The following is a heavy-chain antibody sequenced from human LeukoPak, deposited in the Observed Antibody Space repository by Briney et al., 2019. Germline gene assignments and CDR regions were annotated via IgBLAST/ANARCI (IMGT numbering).Heavy chain of an antibody. D-gene: IGHD2-2*01. CDR1: GFTFSRFS. V-gene: IGHV3-48*04. Sequence: PGGSLRPSCAASGFTFSRFSMNWVRQAPGKGLEWVSYVSSSSGTIYYADSVKGRFTISRDNAKNSLYLQMNSLRAEDTAVYYCARVRCSSTSCYANLFDYWGQGTLVTVSS. CDR3: ARVRCSSTSCYANLFDY. CDR2: VSSSSGTI. J-gene: IGHJ4*02.